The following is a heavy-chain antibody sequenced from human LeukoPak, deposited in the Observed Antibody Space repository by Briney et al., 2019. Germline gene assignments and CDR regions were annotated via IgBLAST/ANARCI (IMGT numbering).Heavy chain of an antibody. CDR2: IWYDGSNK. CDR1: GFTFSSYG. J-gene: IGHJ4*02. CDR3: ARMGDYYDSSGFPRRYYFDY. V-gene: IGHV3-33*01. D-gene: IGHD3-22*01. Sequence: GGSLRLSCAASGFTFSSYGMHWVRQAPGKGLEWVAVIWYDGSNKYYADSVKGRFTISRDNSKNTLYLQMNSLRAEDTAVYYCARMGDYYDSSGFPRRYYFDYWGQGTLVTVSS.